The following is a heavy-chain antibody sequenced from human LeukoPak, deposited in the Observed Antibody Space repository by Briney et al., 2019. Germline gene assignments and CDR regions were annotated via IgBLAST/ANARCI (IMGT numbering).Heavy chain of an antibody. J-gene: IGHJ4*02. V-gene: IGHV3-74*01. D-gene: IGHD6-19*01. CDR1: GFTFSSYW. CDR2: LSPDGGTT. Sequence: GGPLRLSCAASGFTFSSYWMHWVRQAPGKGLVWVSRLSPDGGTTDYSDSVRGRFTISRDNARDTLYLQMNSLRADDTAVYYCATAGQWRFDSWGLGTLVTVSS. CDR3: ATAGQWRFDS.